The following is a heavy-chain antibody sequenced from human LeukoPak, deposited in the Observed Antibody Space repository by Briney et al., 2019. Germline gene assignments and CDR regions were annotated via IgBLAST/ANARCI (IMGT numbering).Heavy chain of an antibody. J-gene: IGHJ4*02. Sequence: PGGSLRLSCAASGFTFSTYSMNWVRQAPGKGLEWVAVTSFDGTNKNYADSVKGRFTISRDNSKNTLFLQMNSLRAEDTAVYYCAKKSPGTYYAPPDYWGQGTLVTVSS. V-gene: IGHV3-30*18. CDR1: GFTFSTYS. CDR3: AKKSPGTYYAPPDY. D-gene: IGHD3-10*01. CDR2: TSFDGTNK.